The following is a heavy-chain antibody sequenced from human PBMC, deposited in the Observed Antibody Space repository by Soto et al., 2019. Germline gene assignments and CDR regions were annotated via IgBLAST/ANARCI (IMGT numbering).Heavy chain of an antibody. CDR2: IWYDGSNK. V-gene: IGHV3-33*01. CDR3: ARDGDGSGNYGMDA. Sequence: GGSLRLSCAASGFTFSSYGMHWVRQAPGKGLEWVAVIWYDGSNKYYADSVKGRFTISRDNSKSTLYLQMNSLRAEDTAVYYCARDGDGSGNYGMDAWGQGTTVTVSS. D-gene: IGHD3-10*01. J-gene: IGHJ6*02. CDR1: GFTFSSYG.